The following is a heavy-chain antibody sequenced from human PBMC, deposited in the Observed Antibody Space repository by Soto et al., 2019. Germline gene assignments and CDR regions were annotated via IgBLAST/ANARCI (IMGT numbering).Heavy chain of an antibody. V-gene: IGHV3-21*01. CDR3: ARDRGYDAHDYYYNAMDV. CDR2: IRGFSPYT. J-gene: IGHJ6*02. Sequence: EVQLVESGGGLVKPGGSLRLSCISSGFTFRTYTMNWVRQAPGKGLEWVSGIRGFSPYTFYAESVKGRFTISRDNAKNSLYLQKNSLRAEDTAVDYCARDRGYDAHDYYYNAMDVWGQGTTVTVSS. CDR1: GFTFRTYT. D-gene: IGHD2-15*01.